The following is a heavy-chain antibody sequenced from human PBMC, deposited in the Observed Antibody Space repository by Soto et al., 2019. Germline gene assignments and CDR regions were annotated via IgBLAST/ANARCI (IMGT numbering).Heavy chain of an antibody. J-gene: IGHJ4*02. Sequence: EVQLVESGGGLVQPGGSLRLSCAVSGFTFSSYSMNWVRQAPGKGLEWVSYISYSGSTIYYADSVKGRFTISRDNAKKSLYLQMNSLRAEDTAVYYCARDYQEEAFDYWGQGTLVTVSS. V-gene: IGHV3-48*01. CDR3: ARDYQEEAFDY. D-gene: IGHD2-2*01. CDR2: ISYSGSTI. CDR1: GFTFSSYS.